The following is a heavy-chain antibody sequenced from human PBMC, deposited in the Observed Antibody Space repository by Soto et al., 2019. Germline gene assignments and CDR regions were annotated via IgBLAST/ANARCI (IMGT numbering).Heavy chain of an antibody. V-gene: IGHV1-69*12. CDR1: GGTFSSYA. Sequence: QVQLVQSGAEVKKPGSSVKVSCKASGGTFSSYAISWVRQAPGQGLEWMGGIIPIFGTANYAQKFQGRVPIPADEYTSTGYMELLTMRAEDTAVYYCARDPGCSGGSCYSSNSFDYWGQGTLGTGSS. J-gene: IGHJ4*02. CDR2: IIPIFGTA. CDR3: ARDPGCSGGSCYSSNSFDY. D-gene: IGHD2-15*01.